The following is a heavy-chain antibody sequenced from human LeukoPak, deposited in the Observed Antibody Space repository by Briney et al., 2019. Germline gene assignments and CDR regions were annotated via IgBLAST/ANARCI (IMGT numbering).Heavy chain of an antibody. J-gene: IGHJ5*02. CDR1: GFTFSSYA. CDR3: AKGGLVHRFDP. CDR2: ISGSGDNT. V-gene: IGHV3-23*01. Sequence: GSLRLSCAASGFTFSSYAMSWVRQAPGEGLEWVSGISGSGDNTYYADSVKGRFTISRDNSKNTLYLQMNSLRADDTAVYYCAKGGLVHRFDPWGQGTLVTVSS.